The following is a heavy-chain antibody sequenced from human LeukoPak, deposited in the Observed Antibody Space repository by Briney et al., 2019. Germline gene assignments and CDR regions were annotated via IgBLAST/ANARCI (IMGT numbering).Heavy chain of an antibody. Sequence: ASVKVSCKASGYTFTGYYMHWVRQAPGQGLEWMGWINPNSGGTNYAQKFQGRVTMTRDTSISTAYMELSRLRSDDTAVYYCARARAIAAHPHFDYWGQGTLVTVSS. CDR3: ARARAIAAHPHFDY. V-gene: IGHV1-2*02. D-gene: IGHD6-6*01. J-gene: IGHJ4*02. CDR1: GYTFTGYY. CDR2: INPNSGGT.